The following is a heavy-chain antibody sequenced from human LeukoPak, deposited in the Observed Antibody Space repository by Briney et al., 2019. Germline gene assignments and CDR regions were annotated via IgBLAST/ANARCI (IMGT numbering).Heavy chain of an antibody. CDR1: GFTFSTYG. Sequence: GRSLRLSCAASGFTFSTYGMRWVRQAPGKGLEWVAVILFDGNNKYYADSVRGRFTISRDNSKNTLYLQMNSLRDEDTAVYYCAKDAEHSSGWYPGNWGQGTLVIVSS. CDR3: AKDAEHSSGWYPGN. D-gene: IGHD6-13*01. J-gene: IGHJ4*02. V-gene: IGHV3-30*18. CDR2: ILFDGNNK.